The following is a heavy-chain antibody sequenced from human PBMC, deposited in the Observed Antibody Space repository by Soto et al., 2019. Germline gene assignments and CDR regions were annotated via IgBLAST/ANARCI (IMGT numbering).Heavy chain of an antibody. D-gene: IGHD7-27*01. CDR3: ARLGTYFDY. V-gene: IGHV3-48*03. J-gene: IGHJ4*02. Sequence: EVQLVESGGGLVQPGGSLRLSCAASGFTFSSYEMNWVRQAPGKGLEWVSYIRSRGSTTYYADSVKGRFTISRDNAKNSLNLQMNSLRAEDTAVYYCARLGTYFDYWGQGALVTVSS. CDR1: GFTFSSYE. CDR2: IRSRGSTT.